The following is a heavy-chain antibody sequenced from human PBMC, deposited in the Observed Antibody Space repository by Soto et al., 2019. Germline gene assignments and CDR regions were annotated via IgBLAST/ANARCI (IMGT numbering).Heavy chain of an antibody. CDR2: IFYSGSGS. CDR1: GFIFSTFD. CDR3: VRGPSRGSSLFGPLDY. Sequence: PGGSLRLSCSASGFIFSTFDMFWVRQAPGQGLEYVSAIFYSGSGSYYADPVRGRFTVSRDNSKNMFYLQMSSLRVEDTALYFCVRGPSRGSSLFGPLDYWGQGTQVTVSS. J-gene: IGHJ4*02. D-gene: IGHD3-3*01. V-gene: IGHV3-64D*06.